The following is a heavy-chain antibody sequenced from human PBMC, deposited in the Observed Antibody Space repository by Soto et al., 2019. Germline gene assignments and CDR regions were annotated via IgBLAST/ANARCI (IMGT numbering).Heavy chain of an antibody. D-gene: IGHD1-1*01. CDR1: GGSISSSNW. V-gene: IGHV4-4*02. CDR2: IYHSGST. Sequence: PSETLSITCAVSGGSISSSNWWSWVRQPPGKGMERIGEIYHSGSTNYNPYLKSRDTISVDKSKNQFSLKLSSVTAADTAVYYCARGGGTTGIDGGGAFDIWGQGTMVT. J-gene: IGHJ3*02. CDR3: ARGGGTTGIDGGGAFDI.